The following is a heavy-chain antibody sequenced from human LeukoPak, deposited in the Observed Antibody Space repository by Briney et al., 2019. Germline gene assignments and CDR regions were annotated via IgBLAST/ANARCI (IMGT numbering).Heavy chain of an antibody. V-gene: IGHV4-61*01. J-gene: IGHJ4*02. CDR2: IYYSGST. D-gene: IGHD5-18*01. Sequence: SETLSLTCTVSGGSVSSGSYYWSWIRQPPGKGLEWIGYIYYSGSTNYNPSLKSRVTISVDTSKNQFSLKLSSVTAADTVVYYCARTGGYSYGFLDYWGQGTLVTVSS. CDR3: ARTGGYSYGFLDY. CDR1: GGSVSSGSYY.